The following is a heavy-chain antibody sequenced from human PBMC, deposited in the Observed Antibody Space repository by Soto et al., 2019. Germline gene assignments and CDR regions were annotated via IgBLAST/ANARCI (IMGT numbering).Heavy chain of an antibody. CDR3: ARPGGLAVEGWGY. Sequence: ASVKVSCKASGYTFTGYYMHWVRQAPGQGLEWMGWINPNSVGTNYAQKLQGRVTIKRETSISTRDMELSSQISVNTAVYYCARPGGLAVEGWGYSGQGTVVTVSS. J-gene: IGHJ4*02. D-gene: IGHD6-19*01. CDR1: GYTFTGYY. CDR2: INPNSVGT. V-gene: IGHV1-2*02.